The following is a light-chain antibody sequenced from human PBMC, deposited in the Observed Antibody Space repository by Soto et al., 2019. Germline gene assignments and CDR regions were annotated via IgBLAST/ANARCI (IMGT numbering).Light chain of an antibody. J-gene: IGLJ2*01. CDR1: SSDIGTYDR. V-gene: IGLV2-18*02. Sequence: QSALTQPPSVSGSPGQSVTISCTGTSSDIGTYDRVSWYQQPPGTAPKLMIYEVSYRPSGVPDRFSGSKSGNTASLTISGLQAEDEADYYCTSYTSSSTFVVFGGGTKVTVL. CDR3: TSYTSSSTFVV. CDR2: EVS.